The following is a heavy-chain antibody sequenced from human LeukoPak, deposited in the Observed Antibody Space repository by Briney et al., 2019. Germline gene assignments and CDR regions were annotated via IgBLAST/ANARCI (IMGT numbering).Heavy chain of an antibody. J-gene: IGHJ4*02. CDR1: GFAFSYSS. D-gene: IGHD1-26*01. CDR3: VRDLLVGSPDYFDL. V-gene: IGHV3-30*04. CDR2: ISYDGHYK. Sequence: PGGSLRLSCAASGFAFSYSSMHWVRQAPGKGLEWVAGISYDGHYKGYADSVRGRFTISGDDSKNHLYLEMSGLRPEDAALYYCVRDLLVGSPDYFDLWGQGALVTVSS.